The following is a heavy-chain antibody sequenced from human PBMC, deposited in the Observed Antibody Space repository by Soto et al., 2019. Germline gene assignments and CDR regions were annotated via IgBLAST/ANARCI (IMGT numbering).Heavy chain of an antibody. Sequence: GGSLRLSCVASGLTFNKAWMNWVRQAPGKGLGWVGRIKSETDGGTTDYVAPVKGRFTISRDDSKNTLYLQMNSLQTEDTAVYYCTTQYYDSSGLLTWGRGTLVTSPQ. CDR2: IKSETDGGTT. D-gene: IGHD3-22*01. V-gene: IGHV3-15*07. J-gene: IGHJ5*02. CDR1: GLTFNKAW. CDR3: TTQYYDSSGLLT.